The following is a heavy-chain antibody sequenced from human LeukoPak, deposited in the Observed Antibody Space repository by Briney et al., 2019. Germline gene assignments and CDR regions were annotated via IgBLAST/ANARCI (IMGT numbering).Heavy chain of an antibody. V-gene: IGHV1-24*01. CDR1: GYTLTELS. J-gene: IGHJ3*02. CDR2: FDPEDGET. D-gene: IGHD6-19*01. Sequence: GASVKVSCKVSGYTLTELSMHWVRQAPGKGLEGRGGFDPEDGETIYAQKFQGRVTMTEDTSTDTAYMELGSLRSEDTAVYYCATDTSGSPFSGWYRGDAFDIWGQGTMVTVSS. CDR3: ATDTSGSPFSGWYRGDAFDI.